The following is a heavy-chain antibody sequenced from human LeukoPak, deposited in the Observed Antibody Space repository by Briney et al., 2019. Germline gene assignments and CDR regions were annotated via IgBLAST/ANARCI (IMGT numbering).Heavy chain of an antibody. CDR3: AQGNEAFDI. Sequence: PSQTLSLTCSASDGSTTGYYWSWIRQPPGKGLEWIAYVYYTGRTLYNPSLESRVTISVDTSKTQFSLTVTSVTAADTAVYYCAQGNEAFDIWGQGTMVTVSS. D-gene: IGHD3-10*01. CDR1: DGSTTGYY. J-gene: IGHJ3*02. V-gene: IGHV4-59*08. CDR2: VYYTGRT.